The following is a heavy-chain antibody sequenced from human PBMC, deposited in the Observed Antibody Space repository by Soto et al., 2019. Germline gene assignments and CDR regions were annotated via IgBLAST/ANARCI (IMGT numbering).Heavy chain of an antibody. Sequence: GWSLRLSCAASGVSFSSYAMSWVRQAPGKGLEWVSFISGSDDSTYYPDSVMGRFTISRDNSKNTLYLQINSLRAEDTAIYYCAKDKSMGAGSYSYFDSWGQGTLVTVSS. CDR2: ISGSDDST. CDR3: AKDKSMGAGSYSYFDS. J-gene: IGHJ4*02. CDR1: GVSFSSYA. V-gene: IGHV3-23*01. D-gene: IGHD1-26*01.